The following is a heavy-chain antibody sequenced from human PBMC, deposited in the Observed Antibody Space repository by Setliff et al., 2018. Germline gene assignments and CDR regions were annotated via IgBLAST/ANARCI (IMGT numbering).Heavy chain of an antibody. CDR1: GYSFTDYG. CDR2: ISAHTGNT. CDR3: SRLVRFCTRVACQTLSGGEF. V-gene: IGHV1-18*01. J-gene: IGHJ1*01. D-gene: IGHD2-8*01. Sequence: ASVKVSCKTSGYSFTDYGIAWVRQAPGQGLEWMGWISAHTGNTYSGQKLHDRLTLTTDTSTNTAYMELRSLGSDDTAVYYCSRLVRFCTRVACQTLSGGEFWGQGTRVTVSS.